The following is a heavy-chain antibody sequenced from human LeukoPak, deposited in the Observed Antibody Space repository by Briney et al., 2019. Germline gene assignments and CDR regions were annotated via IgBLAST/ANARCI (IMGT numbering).Heavy chain of an antibody. J-gene: IGHJ5*02. Sequence: GESLKISCKGSGYNFTSYWIGWVRQMPGKGLEWMGIIYPGDSDTRYNPSFQDQVTISADKSISTAYLQWSSLKASDTAMYYCARQRFTMRAYAGNWFDPWGQGTLVTVSS. CDR1: GYNFTSYW. CDR3: ARQRFTMRAYAGNWFDP. V-gene: IGHV5-51*01. D-gene: IGHD3-10*01. CDR2: IYPGDSDT.